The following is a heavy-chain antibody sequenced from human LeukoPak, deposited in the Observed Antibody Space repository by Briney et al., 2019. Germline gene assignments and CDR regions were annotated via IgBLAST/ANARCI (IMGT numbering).Heavy chain of an antibody. V-gene: IGHV5-51*01. J-gene: IGHJ4*02. CDR2: IYPDDSNT. CDR3: ARVGEVGDSSGYYPY. D-gene: IGHD3-22*01. CDR1: GYSFTTHW. Sequence: GESLKISSKGSGYSFTTHWIGWVREMPGKGLEWVGVIYPDDSNTRYSPSFQGQVTISADKSISTAYLQWSSLKASDTAMYYCARVGEVGDSSGYYPYWGQGTLVTVSS.